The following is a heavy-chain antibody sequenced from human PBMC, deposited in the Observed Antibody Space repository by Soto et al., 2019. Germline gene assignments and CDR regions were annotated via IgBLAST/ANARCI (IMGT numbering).Heavy chain of an antibody. Sequence: GESLKISCKGSGYMFANHWITWVRQMPGRGLEWMATIDPSDSSTSYSPSFQGHVTISADKSVSTAYLQWSSLKASDTAMYYCARPECASTSCYHYFNYWGQGXLVTV. D-gene: IGHD2-2*01. CDR2: IDPSDSST. V-gene: IGHV5-10-1*01. CDR1: GYMFANHW. CDR3: ARPECASTSCYHYFNY. J-gene: IGHJ4*02.